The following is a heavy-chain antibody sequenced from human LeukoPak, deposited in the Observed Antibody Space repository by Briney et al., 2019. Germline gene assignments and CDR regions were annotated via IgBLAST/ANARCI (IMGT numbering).Heavy chain of an antibody. Sequence: GGSLRLSCAASGFTFSSYAMSWVRQAPGKGLEWVSAISGSGGSTYYADSVKGRFTISRDNSKNTLYLQMNSLRAEDTAVYYCAEVYSSSWYPEYFQHWGQGTLVTVSS. J-gene: IGHJ1*01. CDR2: ISGSGGST. V-gene: IGHV3-23*01. D-gene: IGHD6-13*01. CDR3: AEVYSSSWYPEYFQH. CDR1: GFTFSSYA.